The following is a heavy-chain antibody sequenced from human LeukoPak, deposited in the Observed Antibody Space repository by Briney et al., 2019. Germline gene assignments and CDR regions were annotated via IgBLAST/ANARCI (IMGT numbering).Heavy chain of an antibody. J-gene: IGHJ4*02. CDR2: ISGSGGST. D-gene: IGHD3-22*01. CDR3: AKTPSYYDSSGYYSFDY. CDR1: GFTFSSYS. Sequence: GGSLRLSCAASGFTFSSYSMNWVRQAPGKGLEWVSAISGSGGSTYYADSVKGRFTISRDNSKNTLYLQMNSLRAEDTAVYYCAKTPSYYDSSGYYSFDYWGQGTLVTVSS. V-gene: IGHV3-23*01.